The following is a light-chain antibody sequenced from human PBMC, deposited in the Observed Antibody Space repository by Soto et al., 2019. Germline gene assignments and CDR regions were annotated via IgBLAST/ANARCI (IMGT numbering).Light chain of an antibody. Sequence: EIVMTQSPATLSVSPGERATLFCRASQSVRSNFLARYQQKPGQAPRLLIYGASTRATGVPARFSGSGSGTKFTLTISSLQSEDFAVYYCQQYSAWPLTFGGGTKVEIK. CDR2: GAS. CDR1: QSVRSN. V-gene: IGKV3-15*01. CDR3: QQYSAWPLT. J-gene: IGKJ4*01.